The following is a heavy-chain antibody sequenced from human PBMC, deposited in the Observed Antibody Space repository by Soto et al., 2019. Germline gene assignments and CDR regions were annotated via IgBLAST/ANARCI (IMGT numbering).Heavy chain of an antibody. CDR2: IIPIFGTA. J-gene: IGHJ5*02. CDR3: ARVFRGWGQQLLYGWFDP. V-gene: IGHV1-69*06. CDR1: GGTFSSYA. D-gene: IGHD6-13*01. Sequence: SVKVSCKASGGTFSSYAISWVRQAPGQGLEWMGGIIPIFGTANYAQKFQGRVTITADKSTSTAYMELSSLRSEDTAVYYCARVFRGWGQQLLYGWFDPWGQGTLVTVSS.